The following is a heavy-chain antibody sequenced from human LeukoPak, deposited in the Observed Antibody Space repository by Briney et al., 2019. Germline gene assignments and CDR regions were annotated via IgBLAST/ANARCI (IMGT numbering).Heavy chain of an antibody. CDR3: ARDRVGGWAFDI. J-gene: IGHJ3*02. D-gene: IGHD3-16*01. CDR2: ISEKGGRT. Sequence: PGGSLRLSCAASGFTLSSYWMHWVRQAPGKGLEYVSAISEKGGRTYYANSVKGRFTNSRDNSKNTLYLQMDSLRAEDMAVHYCARDRVGGWAFDIWGQGTMVTVSS. V-gene: IGHV3-64*01. CDR1: GFTLSSYW.